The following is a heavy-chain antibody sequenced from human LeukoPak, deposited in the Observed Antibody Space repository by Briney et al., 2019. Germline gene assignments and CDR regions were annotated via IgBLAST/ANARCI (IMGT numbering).Heavy chain of an antibody. J-gene: IGHJ4*02. Sequence: PGGSLRLSCAASGFTFSNYAMSWVRQAPGEGLEWVSIISDSGGSTNYADSVKGRFTISRDNSKNTLYLQVNSLRVEGTAIYYCARGGGASVSSLKYWGQGTLVTVSS. CDR1: GFTFSNYA. V-gene: IGHV3-23*01. CDR2: ISDSGGST. D-gene: IGHD6-6*01. CDR3: ARGGGASVSSLKY.